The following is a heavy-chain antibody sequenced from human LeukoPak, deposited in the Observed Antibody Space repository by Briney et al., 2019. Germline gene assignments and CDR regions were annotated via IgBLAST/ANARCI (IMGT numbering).Heavy chain of an antibody. Sequence: GTSLRLSCAASGFSFSTHAMHWVRQAPGKGLEWVALVWYDGSNKYYTDSVKGRFTISRDNSKNTLHLQMNSPRADDTAVYYCARGPSYYGSGSYFYWGQGTLVTVSS. J-gene: IGHJ4*02. CDR3: ARGPSYYGSGSYFY. V-gene: IGHV3-33*01. CDR2: VWYDGSNK. D-gene: IGHD3-10*01. CDR1: GFSFSTHA.